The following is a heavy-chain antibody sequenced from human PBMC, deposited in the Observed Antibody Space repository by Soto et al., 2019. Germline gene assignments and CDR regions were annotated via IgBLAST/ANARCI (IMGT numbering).Heavy chain of an antibody. J-gene: IGHJ4*02. CDR1: GFTFSSYG. V-gene: IGHV3-33*01. CDR2: IWYDGSNK. CDR3: ARGRTELWLRREPLDY. D-gene: IGHD5-18*01. Sequence: QVQLVESGGGVVQPGRSLRLSCAASGFTFSSYGMHWVRQAPGKGLEWVAVIWYDGSNKYYADSVKGRFTISRDNSKNTLYLQMNSLRAEDTAVYYCARGRTELWLRREPLDYWGQGTLVAVSS.